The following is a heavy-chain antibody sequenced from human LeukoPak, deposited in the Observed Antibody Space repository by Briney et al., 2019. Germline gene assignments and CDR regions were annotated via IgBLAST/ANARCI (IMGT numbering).Heavy chain of an antibody. CDR3: AKDSPMDY. CDR1: GFTFSSYG. CDR2: ISYDGSNK. V-gene: IGHV3-30*18. Sequence: PGRSLRLSCAASGFTFSSYGMHWVRQAAGKGLELVAFISYDGSNKYYADSVKGRFTISRDHSKNTLYLQMNSLRAEDTAVYYCAKDSPMDYWGQGTLVTVSS. J-gene: IGHJ4*02.